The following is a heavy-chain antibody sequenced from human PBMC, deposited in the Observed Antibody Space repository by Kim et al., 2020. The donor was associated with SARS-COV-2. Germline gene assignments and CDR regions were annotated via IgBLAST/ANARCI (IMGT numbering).Heavy chain of an antibody. D-gene: IGHD2-2*01. CDR1: GGSISSSSYY. J-gene: IGHJ5*02. Sequence: SETLSLTCTVSGGSISSSSYYWGWIRQPPGKGLEWIGSIYYSGSTYYNPSLKSRVTISVDTSKNQFSLKLSSVTAADTAVYYCAPGCTSCYGSGNWFDPWGQGTLVTVSS. CDR2: IYYSGST. V-gene: IGHV4-39*01. CDR3: APGCTSCYGSGNWFDP.